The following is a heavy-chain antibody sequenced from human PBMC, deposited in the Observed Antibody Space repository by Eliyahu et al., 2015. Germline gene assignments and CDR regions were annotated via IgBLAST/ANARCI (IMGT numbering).Heavy chain of an antibody. Sequence: QVQLQESGPGLVKPSGTLSLTCAVXGGPXSXSNWWSWVRQPPGKGLEWIGEIYHSGSTNYNPSLKSRVTISVDKSKNQFSLKLSSVTAADTAVYYCARGEWYGDPPNWFDPWGQGTLVTVSS. J-gene: IGHJ5*02. D-gene: IGHD4-17*01. CDR3: ARGEWYGDPPNWFDP. CDR2: IYHSGST. V-gene: IGHV4-4*02. CDR1: GGPXSXSNW.